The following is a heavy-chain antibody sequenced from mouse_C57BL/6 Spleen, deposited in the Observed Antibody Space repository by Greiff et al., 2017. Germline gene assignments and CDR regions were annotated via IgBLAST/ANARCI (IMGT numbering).Heavy chain of an antibody. V-gene: IGHV1-82*01. D-gene: IGHD1-1*01. Sequence: VQRVESGPELVKPGASVKISCKASGYAFSSSWMNWVKQRPGKGLEWIGRIYPGDGDTNYNGKFKGKATLTADKSSSTAYMQLSSLTSEDSAVYFCARELLRYFDVWGTGTTVTVSS. CDR3: ARELLRYFDV. J-gene: IGHJ1*03. CDR2: IYPGDGDT. CDR1: GYAFSSSW.